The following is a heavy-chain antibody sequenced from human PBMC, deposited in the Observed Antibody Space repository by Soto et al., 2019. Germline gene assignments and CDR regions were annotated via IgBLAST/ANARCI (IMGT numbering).Heavy chain of an antibody. CDR1: GGSISSYY. CDR2: IYYSGST. CDR3: ARATLMGLIAAASGWFDP. J-gene: IGHJ5*02. V-gene: IGHV4-59*01. Sequence: SETLSLTCTVSGGSISSYYWSWIRQPPGKGLEWIGYIYYSGSTNYNPSLKSRVTISVDTSKNQFSLKLSSVTAADTAVYYRARATLMGLIAAASGWFDPWGQGTLVTVSS. D-gene: IGHD6-13*01.